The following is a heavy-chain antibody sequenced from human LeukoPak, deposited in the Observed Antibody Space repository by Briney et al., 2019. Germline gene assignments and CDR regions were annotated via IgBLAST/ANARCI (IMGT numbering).Heavy chain of an antibody. CDR3: ARDPDCGTNGCQTPPFEY. J-gene: IGHJ4*02. CDR1: GFTFSTYW. D-gene: IGHD2-2*01. V-gene: IGHV3-7*01. Sequence: GSLRLSCAASGFTFSTYWMSWVRQAPGKGLEWVANIKQDGSGKYYVDSVKGRLTISRDNAKNSLYLQMNSLRAEDTAVYYCARDPDCGTNGCQTPPFEYWGQGTLVTVSS. CDR2: IKQDGSGK.